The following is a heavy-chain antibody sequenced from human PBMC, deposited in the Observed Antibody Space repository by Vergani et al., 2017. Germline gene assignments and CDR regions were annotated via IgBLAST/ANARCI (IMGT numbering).Heavy chain of an antibody. CDR2: IIPILGIA. CDR1: GGTFSSYA. V-gene: IGHV1-69*04. D-gene: IGHD2-8*01. CDR3: AGGGVQLIYGMDV. J-gene: IGHJ6*02. Sequence: QVQLVQSGAEVKKPGSSVKVSCKASGGTFSSYAISWVRQAPGQGLEWMGRIIPILGIANYAQKFQGRVTITADKSTSTAYMELSRLRSGDTAVYYCAGGGVQLIYGMDVWGQGTTVTVSS.